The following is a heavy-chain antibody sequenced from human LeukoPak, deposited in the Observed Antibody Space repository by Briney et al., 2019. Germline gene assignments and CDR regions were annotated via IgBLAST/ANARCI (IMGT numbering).Heavy chain of an antibody. CDR2: IYSGGST. CDR1: GLSVSSNY. J-gene: IGHJ4*02. CDR3: AREGSGGNSELVY. Sequence: GGSLSLSCAVYGLSVSSNYMSWVRQAPGKGLEWVSVIYSGGSTYYADSVKGRFTISRDNSKNTLYLQMNSLRAEDTAVYYCAREGSGGNSELVYWGQGTLVTVSS. V-gene: IGHV3-66*01. D-gene: IGHD4-23*01.